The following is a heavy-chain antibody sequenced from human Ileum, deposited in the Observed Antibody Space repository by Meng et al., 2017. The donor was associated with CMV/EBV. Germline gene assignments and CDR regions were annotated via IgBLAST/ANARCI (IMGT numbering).Heavy chain of an antibody. CDR1: GGSISSYY. CDR3: ARSPHRGKYQLPLDY. V-gene: IGHV4-59*01. CDR2: IYYSGST. Sequence: SETLSLTCTVSGGSISSYYWSWIRQPPGKGLEWIGYIYYSGSTNYNPSLKSRVTISVDTSKNQFSLKLSSVTAADTAVYYCARSPHRGKYQLPLDYWGQGTLVTISS. J-gene: IGHJ4*02. D-gene: IGHD2-2*01.